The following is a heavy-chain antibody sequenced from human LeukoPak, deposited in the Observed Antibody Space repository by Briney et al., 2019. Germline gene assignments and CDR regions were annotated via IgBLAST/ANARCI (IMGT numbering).Heavy chain of an antibody. CDR1: GGSISSGGYY. V-gene: IGHV4-31*03. CDR3: ARVAAFGELFYFDY. J-gene: IGHJ4*02. Sequence: SQTLSLTCTVSGGSISSGGYYWSWIRQHPGKGLEWIGYIYYSGSTYYNPSLKSRVTISVDTSKNQFSLKLSSVTAADTAVYYCARVAAFGELFYFDYWGQGTLVTVSS. CDR2: IYYSGST. D-gene: IGHD3-10*01.